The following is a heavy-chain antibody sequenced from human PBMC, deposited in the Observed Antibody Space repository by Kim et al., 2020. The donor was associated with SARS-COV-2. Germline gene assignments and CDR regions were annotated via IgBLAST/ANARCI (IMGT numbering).Heavy chain of an antibody. CDR3: ASYTDYGDYPRYYYGMGV. CDR1: GGSISSSSYY. D-gene: IGHD4-17*01. V-gene: IGHV4-39*01. CDR2: IYYSGST. Sequence: SETLSLTCAVSGGSISSSSYYWGWIRQPPGKGLEWIGSIYYSGSTYYNPSLKSRVTISVDTSKNQFSLQLSSVTAADTAVYYCASYTDYGDYPRYYYGMGVWGQGATVTVSS. J-gene: IGHJ6*02.